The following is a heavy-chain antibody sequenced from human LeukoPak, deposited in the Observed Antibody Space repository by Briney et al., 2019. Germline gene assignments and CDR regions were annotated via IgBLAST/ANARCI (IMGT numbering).Heavy chain of an antibody. D-gene: IGHD5/OR15-5a*01. J-gene: IGHJ4*02. V-gene: IGHV4-38-2*02. CDR2: IYHSGST. CDR3: AGYSVYGNHDY. Sequence: SETLSLTCTVSGYSISSGYYWGWIRQPPGKGLEWIGSIYHSGSTYYNPSLKSRVTISVDTSKNQFSLNLTSVTAADTAVYYCAGYSVYGNHDYWGQGTLVTVSS. CDR1: GYSISSGYY.